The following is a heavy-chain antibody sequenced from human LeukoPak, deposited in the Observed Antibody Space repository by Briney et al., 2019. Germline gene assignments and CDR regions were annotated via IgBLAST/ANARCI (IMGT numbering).Heavy chain of an antibody. CDR3: AKDRGQVIAAASVSDY. D-gene: IGHD6-13*01. CDR1: GFTFSSYD. V-gene: IGHV3-30*18. Sequence: GGSLRLSCGASGFTFSSYDMHWVRRAPGKGLEWVAGIRYDGRHTYHADSVKGRFTISRDNSKNTLYLQMNSLRAEDTAVYYCAKDRGQVIAAASVSDYWGQGTLVTVSS. J-gene: IGHJ4*02. CDR2: IRYDGRHT.